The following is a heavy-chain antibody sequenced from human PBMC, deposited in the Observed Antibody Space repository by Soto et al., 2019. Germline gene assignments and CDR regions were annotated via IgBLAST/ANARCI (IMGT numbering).Heavy chain of an antibody. V-gene: IGHV4-59*01. CDR3: AAPPRY. CDR1: GGSISSYY. J-gene: IGHJ4*02. Sequence: SETLSLTYTVSGGSISSYYWSWIRQPPGKGLEWIGYIYDSGSTNYNPSLKSRVTISVDTSKNQFSLKLTSVTAADTAVYYCAAPPRYWGQGTLVTVPQ. D-gene: IGHD6-6*01. CDR2: IYDSGST.